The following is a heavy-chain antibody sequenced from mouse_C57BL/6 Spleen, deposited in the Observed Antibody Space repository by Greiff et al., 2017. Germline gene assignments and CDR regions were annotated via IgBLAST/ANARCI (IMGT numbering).Heavy chain of an antibody. J-gene: IGHJ2*01. CDR3: ARYYSNYEGAYYFDY. D-gene: IGHD2-5*01. CDR1: GYTFTSYW. V-gene: IGHV1-64*01. Sequence: QVQLQQPGAELVKPGASVKLSCKASGYTFTSYWMHWVKQRPGQGLEWIGMIHPNSGSTNYNEKFKSKATLTVDKSSSTAYMQLSSLTSEDSAVYYCARYYSNYEGAYYFDYWGQGTTLTVSS. CDR2: IHPNSGST.